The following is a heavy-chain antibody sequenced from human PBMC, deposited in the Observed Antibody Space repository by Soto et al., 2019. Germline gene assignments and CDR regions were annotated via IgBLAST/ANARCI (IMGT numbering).Heavy chain of an antibody. CDR3: ARAYNWNDAPHAFDI. D-gene: IGHD1-20*01. CDR1: GGTFSSDA. Sequence: ASVKVSCKASGGTFSSDAISWVRQAPGQGLEWMGGIIPIFGTANYAQKFQGRVTITADKSTSTAYMELSSLRSEDTAVYYCARAYNWNDAPHAFDIWGQGTMVTVSS. V-gene: IGHV1-69*06. J-gene: IGHJ3*02. CDR2: IIPIFGTA.